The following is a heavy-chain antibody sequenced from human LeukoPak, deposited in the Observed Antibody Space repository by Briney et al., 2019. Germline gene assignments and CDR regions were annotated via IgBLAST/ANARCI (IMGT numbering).Heavy chain of an antibody. J-gene: IGHJ4*02. D-gene: IGHD6-19*01. Sequence: SETLSLTCAVYGGSFSGYYWSWIRQPPGKGLEWIGEINHSGSTNYNPSLKSRVTISVDTSKNQFSLKLSSVTAADTAVYYCARADGGWYDYWGQGTLVTVSS. CDR1: GGSFSGYY. CDR2: INHSGST. V-gene: IGHV4-34*01. CDR3: ARADGGWYDY.